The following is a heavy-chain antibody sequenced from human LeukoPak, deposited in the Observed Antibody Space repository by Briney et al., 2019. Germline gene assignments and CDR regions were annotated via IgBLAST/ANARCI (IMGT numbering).Heavy chain of an antibody. CDR3: VRGDWDSSWPYFDF. Sequence: KPSETLSLTCTVSGGSISSYQWSWIRQPARKGLEWIGRIYTSGNTNYNPSLKSRVTMSVDTSKNQFSLKLNSVAAADTAVYYCVRGDWDSSWPYFDFCGQATMVTVSS. J-gene: IGHJ4*02. V-gene: IGHV4-4*07. D-gene: IGHD6-13*01. CDR2: IYTSGNT. CDR1: GGSISSYQ.